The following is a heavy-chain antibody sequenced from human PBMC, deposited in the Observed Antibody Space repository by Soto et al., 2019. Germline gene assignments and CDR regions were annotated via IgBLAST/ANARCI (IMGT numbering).Heavy chain of an antibody. CDR2: INPSGGGT. Sequence: QVQLVQSGAEVKKPGASVKVSCRASGYTVTNYYIHWVRQVPGQGLEWMGIINPSGGGTRYAQKLQGRVTMTRGSSSSTVYMELSGLRPEDSAVYYCARDSFVSPPVSIPAGWATWFDPWGQGTLVIVSS. V-gene: IGHV1-46*04. D-gene: IGHD6-6*01. J-gene: IGHJ5*02. CDR1: GYTVTNYY. CDR3: ARDSFVSPPVSIPAGWATWFDP.